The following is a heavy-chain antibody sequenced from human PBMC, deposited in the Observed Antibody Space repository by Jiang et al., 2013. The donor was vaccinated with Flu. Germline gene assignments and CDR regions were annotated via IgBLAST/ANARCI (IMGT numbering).Heavy chain of an antibody. V-gene: IGHV2-70*12. J-gene: IGHJ4*02. Sequence: WLARIDWDDDKYYSTSLKTRLTISKDTSKNQVVLTMTNMDPVDTATYYCAHKIAGSGSFDYWGQGTLVTVSS. D-gene: IGHD3-10*01. CDR3: AHKIAGSGSFDY. CDR2: IDWDDDK.